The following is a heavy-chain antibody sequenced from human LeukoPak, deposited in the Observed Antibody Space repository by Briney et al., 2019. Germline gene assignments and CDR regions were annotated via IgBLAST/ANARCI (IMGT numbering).Heavy chain of an antibody. Sequence: GGSLRLPCAASGFTFSTYGMSWVRQTPGKGLGWVSATSGSGTTTYYADSVKGRFTISRDNSKNTLYLQMNSLRAEDTAVYYCAKDREQQLDWGQGTLVTVSS. D-gene: IGHD6-13*01. CDR2: TSGSGTTT. CDR3: AKDREQQLD. CDR1: GFTFSTYG. V-gene: IGHV3-23*01. J-gene: IGHJ4*02.